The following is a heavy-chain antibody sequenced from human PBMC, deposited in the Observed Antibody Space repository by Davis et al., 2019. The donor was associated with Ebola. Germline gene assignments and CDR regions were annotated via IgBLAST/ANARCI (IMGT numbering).Heavy chain of an antibody. CDR1: GGSFSGYY. CDR2: INDSGST. Sequence: MPSETLSLTCAVYGGSFSGYYWSWIRQPPGKGLEWIGEINDSGSTNYNPSLKSRVTISVDTSKNQFSLKVNSVTAADTAVYFCARGGVDTMIVVVTTLDYWGQGTLVTVSS. D-gene: IGHD3-22*01. J-gene: IGHJ4*02. V-gene: IGHV4-34*01. CDR3: ARGGVDTMIVVVTTLDY.